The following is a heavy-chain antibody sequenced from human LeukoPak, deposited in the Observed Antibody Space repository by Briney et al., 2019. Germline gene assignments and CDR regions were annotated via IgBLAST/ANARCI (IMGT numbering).Heavy chain of an antibody. CDR2: ISGRT. Sequence: GGSLRLSCAASGFTFSSYAMSWVRQAPGKGLEWVSIISGRTYYADSVKGRFTISRDNSKNTLFLKMNSLRTEDTAVYYCAKGGTGTTDWFDPWGQGTLVTVSS. CDR1: GFTFSSYA. CDR3: AKGGTGTTDWFDP. J-gene: IGHJ5*02. V-gene: IGHV3-23*01. D-gene: IGHD1-7*01.